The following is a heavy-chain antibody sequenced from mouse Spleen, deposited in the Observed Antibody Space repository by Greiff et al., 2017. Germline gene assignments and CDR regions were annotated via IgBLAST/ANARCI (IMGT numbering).Heavy chain of an antibody. J-gene: IGHJ2*01. V-gene: IGHV1-4*01. Sequence: VKVVESGAELARPGASVKMSCKASGYTFTSYTMHWVKQRPGQGLEWIGYINPSSGYTKYNQKFKDKATLTADKSSSTAYMQLSSLTSEDSAVYYCARGLTGTDFDYWGQGTTLTVSS. CDR1: GYTFTSYT. CDR3: ARGLTGTDFDY. CDR2: INPSSGYT. D-gene: IGHD4-1*01.